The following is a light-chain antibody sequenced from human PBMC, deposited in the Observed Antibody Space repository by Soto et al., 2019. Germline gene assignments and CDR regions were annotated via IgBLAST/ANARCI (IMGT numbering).Light chain of an antibody. Sequence: QSVLTQPASVSGSLGQSITISCTGTSSDIGGYKYVSWYQQHPGKAPKLMIFEVSKRPSGVPDRFSGSKSGNTASLTVSGLQAEDEADYYCSSYAGSKNLVFGGGTKVTVL. V-gene: IGLV2-8*01. CDR3: SSYAGSKNLV. CDR1: SSDIGGYKY. J-gene: IGLJ2*01. CDR2: EVS.